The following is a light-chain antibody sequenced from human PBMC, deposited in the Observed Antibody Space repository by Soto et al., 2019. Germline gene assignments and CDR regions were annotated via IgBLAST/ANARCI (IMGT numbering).Light chain of an antibody. Sequence: QSALTQPASVSGSPGQSITISCTGTSSDVGGYNYVSWYQQHPGKAPKLMIYEVSNRPSGVSNRFSGSKSGNTATLTNSGLQADDEADYCCSSYTGSRGVVFGGGTELTVL. J-gene: IGLJ2*01. CDR3: SSYTGSRGVV. CDR1: SSDVGGYNY. CDR2: EVS. V-gene: IGLV2-14*01.